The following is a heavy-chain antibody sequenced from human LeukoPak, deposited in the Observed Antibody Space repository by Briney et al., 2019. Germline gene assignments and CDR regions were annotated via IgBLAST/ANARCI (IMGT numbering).Heavy chain of an antibody. Sequence: SVKVSCKASGGTFSSYAISWVRQAPGQGLEWMGGIIPIFGTANYAQKFQGRVTVTADESTSTAYMELSSLRSEDTAVYYCASSTDILTGYLLVYWGQGTLVTVSS. CDR3: ASSTDILTGYLLVY. CDR1: GGTFSSYA. CDR2: IIPIFGTA. J-gene: IGHJ4*02. D-gene: IGHD3-9*01. V-gene: IGHV1-69*13.